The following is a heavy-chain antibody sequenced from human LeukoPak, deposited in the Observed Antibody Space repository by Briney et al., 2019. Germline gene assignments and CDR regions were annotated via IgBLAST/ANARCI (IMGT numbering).Heavy chain of an antibody. D-gene: IGHD6-13*01. CDR3: ARRAAAGRYFDY. V-gene: IGHV3-20*04. CDR2: INWNGGST. Sequence: TGGPLRLSCAASGFTFDDYGMSWVRQAPGKGLEWVSGINWNGGSTGYADSVKGRFTISRDNAKNSLYLQMNSPRAEDTALYYCARRAAAGRYFDYWGQGTLVTVSS. J-gene: IGHJ4*02. CDR1: GFTFDDYG.